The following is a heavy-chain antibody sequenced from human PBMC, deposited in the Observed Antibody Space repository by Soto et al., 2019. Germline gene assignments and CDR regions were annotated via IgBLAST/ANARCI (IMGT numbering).Heavy chain of an antibody. J-gene: IGHJ3*02. CDR2: ISWDGGST. CDR3: AKGLWESKVDDAFDI. CDR1: GFTFDDYT. V-gene: IGHV3-43*01. Sequence: GGSLRLSCAASGFTFDDYTMHWVRQAPGKGLEWVSLISWDGGSTYYADSVKGRFTISRDNSKNSLYLQMNSLRTEDTAVNYCAKGLWESKVDDAFDIWGQGTMVTVSS. D-gene: IGHD3-16*01.